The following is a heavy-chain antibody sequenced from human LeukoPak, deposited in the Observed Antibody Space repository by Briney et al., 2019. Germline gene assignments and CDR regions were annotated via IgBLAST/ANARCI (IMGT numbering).Heavy chain of an antibody. Sequence: KASETLSLTCTVSGGSISSYYWSWIRQPPGKGLEWIGYIYYSGSTNYNPSLKSRVTISVDTSKNQSSLKLSSVTAADTAVYYCATNSGYSYGLDYWGQGTLVTVSS. CDR2: IYYSGST. D-gene: IGHD5-18*01. CDR1: GGSISSYY. J-gene: IGHJ4*02. CDR3: ATNSGYSYGLDY. V-gene: IGHV4-59*01.